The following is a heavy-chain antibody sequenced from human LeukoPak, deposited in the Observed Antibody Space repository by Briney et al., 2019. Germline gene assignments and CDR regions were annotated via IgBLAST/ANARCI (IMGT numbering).Heavy chain of an antibody. J-gene: IGHJ4*02. CDR3: AKFLPTHIVVANYYFDY. V-gene: IGHV3-23*01. Sequence: GGSLRLSCAASGFTFSSYGMHRVRQAPGKGLEWVSAISGSGGSTYYADSVKGRFTISRDNSKNTLYLQMNSLRAEDTAVYYCAKFLPTHIVVANYYFDYWGQGTLVTVSS. CDR2: ISGSGGST. CDR1: GFTFSSYG. D-gene: IGHD2-21*01.